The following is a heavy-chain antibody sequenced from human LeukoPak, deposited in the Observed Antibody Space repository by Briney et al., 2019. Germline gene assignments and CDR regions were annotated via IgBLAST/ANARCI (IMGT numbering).Heavy chain of an antibody. D-gene: IGHD1-26*01. CDR1: GFTLCSYS. Sequence: GGSLRLSCAASGFTLCSYSMNCVREAPGTGGEAVSAISSSSSYIYYADSVKARFTISRDNAKNSLYLQMNSLRAEDTAVYYCARGLILVGAKGYYFDYCGQGTLVTVSS. J-gene: IGHJ4*02. V-gene: IGHV3-21*01. CDR2: ISSSSSYI. CDR3: ARGLILVGAKGYYFDY.